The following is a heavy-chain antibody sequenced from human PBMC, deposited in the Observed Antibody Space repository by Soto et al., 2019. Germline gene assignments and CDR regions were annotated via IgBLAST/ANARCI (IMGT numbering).Heavy chain of an antibody. J-gene: IGHJ2*01. CDR3: ARHFDVDPSLDQYYSDL. CDR2: IYASGRT. D-gene: IGHD3-9*01. V-gene: IGHV4-4*07. Sequence: QVQLQESGPGLVKPSETLSLTCTVSGVSITPYFWSWIRQPAGKAPEWVGHIYASGRTTYNPSLKSRVTMFVSQTQVSLRLTSVTAADTAVYYCARHFDVDPSLDQYYSDLWGRGALVTVSS. CDR1: GVSITPYF.